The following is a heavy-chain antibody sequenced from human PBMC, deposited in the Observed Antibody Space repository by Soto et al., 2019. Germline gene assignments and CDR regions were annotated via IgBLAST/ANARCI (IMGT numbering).Heavy chain of an antibody. CDR2: ISSRSDI. J-gene: IGHJ6*02. V-gene: IGHV3-21*01. CDR1: GFTFSTYS. Sequence: GGSLRLSCVGSGFTFSTYSINWVRQAPGKRLEWVSSISSRSDIYYADSVKGRFTISRDNAKNSVSLQMNSLRAEDTAVYYCAREYTAWPLAYGLDVWGQGTTVTVSS. D-gene: IGHD2-2*02. CDR3: AREYTAWPLAYGLDV.